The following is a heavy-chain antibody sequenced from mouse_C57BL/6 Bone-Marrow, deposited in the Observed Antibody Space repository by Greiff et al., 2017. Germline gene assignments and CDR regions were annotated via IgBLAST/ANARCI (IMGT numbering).Heavy chain of an antibody. CDR3: ARGGYSNYVGFAY. D-gene: IGHD2-5*01. CDR2: IDPANGNT. J-gene: IGHJ3*01. CDR1: GFNIKDDY. V-gene: IGHV14-3*01. Sequence: VQLQQSGAELVRPGASVKLSCTASGFNIKDDYMHWVKQRPEQGLEWIGRIDPANGNTKYAPKFQGKATITADTSSNTAYLQLSSLTSEDTAIYYCARGGYSNYVGFAYWGQGTLVTVSA.